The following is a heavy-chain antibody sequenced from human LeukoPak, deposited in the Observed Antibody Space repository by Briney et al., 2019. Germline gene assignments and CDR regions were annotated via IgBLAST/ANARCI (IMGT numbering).Heavy chain of an antibody. Sequence: SESLSLTCTVSGGSISTYYWSWIRQPAGKGLEWIGRIYTSGSTNYNPSLKSRATMSVDTSRNQFSLKLSTVTAAVTAVYYCARDLKDWGQGTLVTVSS. V-gene: IGHV4-4*07. CDR3: ARDLKD. CDR1: GGSISTYY. J-gene: IGHJ4*02. CDR2: IYTSGST.